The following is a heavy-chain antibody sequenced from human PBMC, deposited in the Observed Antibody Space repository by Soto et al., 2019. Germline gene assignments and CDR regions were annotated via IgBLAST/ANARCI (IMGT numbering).Heavy chain of an antibody. J-gene: IGHJ3*01. CDR2: IYPSDSDT. D-gene: IGHD3-22*01. V-gene: IGHV5-51*01. CDR1: GYIFTDYW. Sequence: LKISCKGSGYIFTDYWITWVRQMPGKGLEWLGVIYPSDSDTRYNPSFQGQVTISADKSVNTAYVEWTSLQASDTGLYFCAITYFYDASGYTDGFDVWGQGTMVTVSS. CDR3: AITYFYDASGYTDGFDV.